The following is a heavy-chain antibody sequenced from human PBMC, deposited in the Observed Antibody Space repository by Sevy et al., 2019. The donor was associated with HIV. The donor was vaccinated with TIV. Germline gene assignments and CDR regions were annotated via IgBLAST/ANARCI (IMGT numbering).Heavy chain of an antibody. V-gene: IGHV4-39*01. CDR1: GGSISSSNYY. D-gene: IGHD3-22*01. CDR2: IYYSGRT. CDR3: ARQLTQNYYDSRGYYPTDHFDY. Sequence: SETLSLTCTVSGGSISSSNYYWGWIRQPPGKGLEWIGSIYYSGRTYYNPSLKSRVTISVDTSKNQFSLKLSSVTAADTAVYNCARQLTQNYYDSRGYYPTDHFDYWGQGTLVTVSS. J-gene: IGHJ4*02.